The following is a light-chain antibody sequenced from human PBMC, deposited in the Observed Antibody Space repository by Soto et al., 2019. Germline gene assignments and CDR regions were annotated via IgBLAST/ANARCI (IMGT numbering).Light chain of an antibody. J-gene: IGLJ1*01. Sequence: QSVLTQPPSASGTPGQRVTISCSGSSSNIGSKTVNWYQQLPGTAPKLLIYSNYQRPSGVPDRFSGSKSGTSASLAISGLYFEEEAVYYCAAWDAGLKGYVFGSGTKVTVL. CDR1: SSNIGSKT. V-gene: IGLV1-44*01. CDR2: SNY. CDR3: AAWDAGLKGYV.